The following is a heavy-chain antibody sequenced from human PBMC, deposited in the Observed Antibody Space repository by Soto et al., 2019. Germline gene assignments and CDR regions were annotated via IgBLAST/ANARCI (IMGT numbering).Heavy chain of an antibody. CDR2: MWSEGGDT. Sequence: QVQLVESGGGVVQPGGSLTLSCGASGFTFSHYGMHWVRQAPDKGLEWVAVMWSEGGDTYYTNSVKGRFTIYRDNSKNTLYLQMNTLRVEDTAVYYCARDPPDDIGGYFDFDIWGQGTMVTVSS. CDR3: ARDPPDDIGGYFDFDI. D-gene: IGHD3-22*01. J-gene: IGHJ3*02. CDR1: GFTFSHYG. V-gene: IGHV3-33*01.